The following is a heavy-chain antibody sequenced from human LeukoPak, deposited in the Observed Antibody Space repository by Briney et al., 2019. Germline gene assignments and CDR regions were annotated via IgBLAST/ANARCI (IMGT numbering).Heavy chain of an antibody. Sequence: TLSLTCTVSGGSISSGDYYWSWIRQPPGKGLEWIGYIYYSGSTYYNPSLKSRVTISLDTSKNQFSLKLSSVTAADTAVYYCARYSDYYDSGGYPHLDYWGQGTLVTVSS. CDR1: GGSISSGDYY. CDR3: ARYSDYYDSGGYPHLDY. CDR2: IYYSGST. V-gene: IGHV4-30-4*08. J-gene: IGHJ4*02. D-gene: IGHD3-22*01.